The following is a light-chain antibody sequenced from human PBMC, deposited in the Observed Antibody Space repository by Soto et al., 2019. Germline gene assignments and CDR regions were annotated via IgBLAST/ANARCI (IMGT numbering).Light chain of an antibody. J-gene: IGLJ2*01. V-gene: IGLV2-14*01. CDR2: EVS. Sequence: QSALTQPASVSGSPGQSITISCPGTSSDVGGYNYVSWYQQRPGTAPKLMIYEVSNRPSGVSNRFSGSKSGNTASLTISGLQAEDEADYYCSSYSSSSTLVVFGGGTKLTVL. CDR3: SSYSSSSTLVV. CDR1: SSDVGGYNY.